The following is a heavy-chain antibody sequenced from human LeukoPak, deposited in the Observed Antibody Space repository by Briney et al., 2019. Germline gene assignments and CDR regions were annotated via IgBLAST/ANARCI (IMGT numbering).Heavy chain of an antibody. Sequence: SVKVSCKASGFTFTSSDMQWVRQARGQRLEWIGWIDVGSGNTNYAQKFQERVTITRDMSISTAYMELSSLRSEDTAVYYCAGADYYDVWSGYYSLGMDVWGKGTTVTVSS. CDR3: AGADYYDVWSGYYSLGMDV. CDR2: IDVGSGNT. CDR1: GFTFTSSD. D-gene: IGHD3-3*01. V-gene: IGHV1-58*02. J-gene: IGHJ6*04.